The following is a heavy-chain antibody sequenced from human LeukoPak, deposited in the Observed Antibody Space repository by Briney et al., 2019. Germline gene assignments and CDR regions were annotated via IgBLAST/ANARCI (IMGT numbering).Heavy chain of an antibody. CDR1: GYTFIGXX. CDR2: INPNSGGT. CDR3: ARDVTGDQSWFFDL. J-gene: IGHJ2*01. D-gene: IGHD7-27*01. Sequence: ASVKXSCKXSGYTFIGXXXXXXRQAPGQXXXXXXWINPNSGGTNYAQKXXXRVTITRDTSISTAYMELSRLRSDDTAVYYCARDVTGDQSWFFDLWGRGTLVTVSS. V-gene: IGHV1-2*02.